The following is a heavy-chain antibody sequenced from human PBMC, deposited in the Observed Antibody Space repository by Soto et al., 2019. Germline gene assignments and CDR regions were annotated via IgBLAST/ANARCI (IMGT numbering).Heavy chain of an antibody. CDR2: MNPNSGNT. J-gene: IGHJ6*02. CDR3: ARGLSSGWYVRYYYYGIDI. V-gene: IGHV1-8*01. Sequence: ASVKVSCKASGYTFTSYDINWVRQATGQGLEWMGWMNPNSGNTGYAQKFQGRVTMTRNTSISTAYMELSSLRSEDTAVYYCARGLSSGWYVRYYYYGIDIRGQGTTVTVSS. D-gene: IGHD6-19*01. CDR1: GYTFTSYD.